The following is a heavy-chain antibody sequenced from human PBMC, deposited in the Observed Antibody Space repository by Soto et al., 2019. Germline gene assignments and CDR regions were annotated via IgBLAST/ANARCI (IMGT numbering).Heavy chain of an antibody. CDR2: IYYSGST. Sequence: SETLSLTCTVSGVSFSSYYWSWIRQPPGKGLEWIGYIYYSGSTNYNPSLKSRVTISVDTSKNQFSLKLSSVTAADTAVYYCARRQLVEFDYWGQGTLVTVSS. D-gene: IGHD6-13*01. CDR3: ARRQLVEFDY. V-gene: IGHV4-59*08. J-gene: IGHJ4*02. CDR1: GVSFSSYY.